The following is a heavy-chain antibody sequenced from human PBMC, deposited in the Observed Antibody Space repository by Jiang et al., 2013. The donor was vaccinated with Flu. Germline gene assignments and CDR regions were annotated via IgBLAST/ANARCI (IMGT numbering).Heavy chain of an antibody. V-gene: IGHV3-7*03. J-gene: IGHJ4*02. CDR2: IKQDGSEK. CDR3: ARGIVVVITTSEGYYFDY. D-gene: IGHD3-22*01. CDR1: GFTFSSYW. Sequence: PGGSLRLSCAASGFTFSSYWMSWVRQAPGKGLEWVANIKQDGSEKYYVDSVKGRFTISRDNAKNSLYLQMNSLRAEDTAVYYCARGIVVVITTSEGYYFDYWGQGTLVTVSS.